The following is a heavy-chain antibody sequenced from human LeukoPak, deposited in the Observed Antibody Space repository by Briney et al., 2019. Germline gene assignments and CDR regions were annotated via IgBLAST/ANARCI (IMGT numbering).Heavy chain of an antibody. J-gene: IGHJ4*02. Sequence: GGSLRLSCAVSGFTFSRYVMTWVRQAPGKGLEWVSSISGSGVSTYYADSVKGRFTISRDNSKNTLYLQMNSLRAEDTAVYYCAKPRFPVVMVAATEDYWGQGTRVTVSS. CDR1: GFTFSRYV. CDR2: ISGSGVST. V-gene: IGHV3-23*01. CDR3: AKPRFPVVMVAATEDY. D-gene: IGHD2-15*01.